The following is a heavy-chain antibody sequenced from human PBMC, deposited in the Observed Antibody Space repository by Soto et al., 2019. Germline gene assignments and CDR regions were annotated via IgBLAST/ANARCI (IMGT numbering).Heavy chain of an antibody. J-gene: IGHJ4*02. CDR2: ISGGSHST. CDR3: AKNRVTIAALDS. D-gene: IGHD6-25*01. CDR1: GFNFNMFA. V-gene: IGHV3-23*01. Sequence: EVQLLESGGGFVQPGGSLRLSCSASGFNFNMFAMTWVRQAPGKGLEWVSTISGGSHSTYYADSHEGRFSISRDNSKNTMYLQMDSLRAEDTAIYYCAKNRVTIAALDSWGQGALVSVSS.